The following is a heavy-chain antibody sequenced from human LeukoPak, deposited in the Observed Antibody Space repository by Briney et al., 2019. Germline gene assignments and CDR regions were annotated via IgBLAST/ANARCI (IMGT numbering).Heavy chain of an antibody. J-gene: IGHJ4*02. CDR1: GGSFSNHV. Sequence: ASVKVSCKASGGSFSNHVFTWVRQAPGQGLEWMGWINPNSGGTNYAQKFQGRVTMTRDTSISTAYMELSRLRSDDTAVYYCAALLSGYFDYWGQGTLVTVSS. CDR3: AALLSGYFDY. V-gene: IGHV1-2*02. CDR2: INPNSGGT. D-gene: IGHD2-2*01.